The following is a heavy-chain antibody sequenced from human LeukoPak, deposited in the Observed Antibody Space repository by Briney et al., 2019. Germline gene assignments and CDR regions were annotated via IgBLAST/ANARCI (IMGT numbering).Heavy chain of an antibody. D-gene: IGHD4-17*01. CDR1: GFTFSSYE. V-gene: IGHV3-48*03. CDR3: ARERDYGDYARDYYYGMDV. CDR2: ISSSGSTI. Sequence: SGGSLRLSCAASGFTFSSYEMNWVRQAPGKGLERVSYISSSGSTIYYADSVKGRFTISRDNAKNSLYLQMNSLRAEDTAVYYCARERDYGDYARDYYYGMDVWGQGTTVTVSS. J-gene: IGHJ6*02.